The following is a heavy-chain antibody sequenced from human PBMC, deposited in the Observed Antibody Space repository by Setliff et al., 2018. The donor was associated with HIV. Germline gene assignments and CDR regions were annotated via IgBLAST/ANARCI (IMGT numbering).Heavy chain of an antibody. D-gene: IGHD6-19*01. CDR3: ARDWYAVAGTGFDY. Sequence: GASVKVSCKASGYTFTTYSMNWVRQAPGQGLEWMGWINTNSGNPTYAQAFTGRFVFSLVTSVSTAYLQISSLKAEDTAIYYCARDWYAVAGTGFDYWGQGTLVTVS. CDR2: INTNSGNP. J-gene: IGHJ4*02. V-gene: IGHV7-4-1*02. CDR1: GYTFTTYS.